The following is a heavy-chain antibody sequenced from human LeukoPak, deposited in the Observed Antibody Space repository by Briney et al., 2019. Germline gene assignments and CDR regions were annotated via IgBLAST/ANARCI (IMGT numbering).Heavy chain of an antibody. CDR1: GGSISSGGYS. J-gene: IGHJ4*02. Sequence: SETLSLTCAVSGGSISSGGYSWSWIRQPPGKGLEWIGSIYHSGSTYYNPSLKSRVTISVDTSKNQFSLKLSSVTAADTAVYYCARAMTTLYYFDYWGQGTLVTVSS. D-gene: IGHD4-11*01. CDR3: ARAMTTLYYFDY. V-gene: IGHV4-30-2*03. CDR2: IYHSGST.